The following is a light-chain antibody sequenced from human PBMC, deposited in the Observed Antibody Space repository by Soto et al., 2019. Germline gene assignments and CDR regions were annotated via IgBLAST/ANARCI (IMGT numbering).Light chain of an antibody. V-gene: IGLV2-14*01. J-gene: IGLJ2*01. CDR1: SSDVDTHNY. CDR2: EVI. Sequence: QSALTQPASVAGSPGQSITISCTATSSDVDTHNYVSWYQQYPGKAPKLMIYEVINRPSGVSNRFSGSKSGNTDSLIISGLQAEEEADYYCSSYTSSSTLVFGGGTKLTVL. CDR3: SSYTSSSTLV.